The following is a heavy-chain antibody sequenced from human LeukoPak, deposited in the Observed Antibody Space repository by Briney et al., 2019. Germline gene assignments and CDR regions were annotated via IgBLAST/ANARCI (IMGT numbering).Heavy chain of an antibody. Sequence: GGSLRLSCAASGFTFSSYGMHWVRQAPGKGLEWVAFISFDEVNKYYADTVKGRFTISRDNSQNTLFLQMNSLRAEDTAVYYCARGGSGSYRRPFDYWGQGTLVTVSS. CDR3: ARGGSGSYRRPFDY. CDR2: ISFDEVNK. CDR1: GFTFSSYG. J-gene: IGHJ4*02. V-gene: IGHV3-30*03. D-gene: IGHD1-26*01.